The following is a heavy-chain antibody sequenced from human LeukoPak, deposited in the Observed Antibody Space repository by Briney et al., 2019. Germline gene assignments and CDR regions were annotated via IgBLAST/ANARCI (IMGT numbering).Heavy chain of an antibody. CDR2: IKSKTDGGTT. CDR3: TTDQEYYDFWSGYPRTSTVFQH. V-gene: IGHV3-15*01. J-gene: IGHJ1*01. Sequence: PGGSLRLSCAASGFTFSNAWMSWVRQAPGKGLEWVGRIKSKTDGGTTDYAAPVKGRFTISRDDSKNTLYLQMNSLKTEDTAVYYCTTDQEYYDFWSGYPRTSTVFQHWGQGTLVTVSS. D-gene: IGHD3-3*01. CDR1: GFTFSNAW.